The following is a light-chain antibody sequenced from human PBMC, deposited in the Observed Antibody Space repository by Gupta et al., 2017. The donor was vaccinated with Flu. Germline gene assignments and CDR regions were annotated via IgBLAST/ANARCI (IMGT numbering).Light chain of an antibody. CDR3: QKYYENEYT. Sequence: GDRVTITCRASQSINIWLAWYQPKPGRAPKLLMYKASTLRSGVPSRFSGSGSGTEFTLTIRDMQPDDSATYYCQKYYENEYTFGQGTKLEIK. CDR2: KAS. V-gene: IGKV1-5*03. CDR1: QSINIW. J-gene: IGKJ2*01.